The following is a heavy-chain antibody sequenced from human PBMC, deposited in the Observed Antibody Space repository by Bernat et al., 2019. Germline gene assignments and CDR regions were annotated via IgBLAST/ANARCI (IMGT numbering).Heavy chain of an antibody. CDR3: ARDPGTLVNDAFDI. D-gene: IGHD1-26*01. J-gene: IGHJ3*02. CDR1: GFTFSSYG. CDR2: IWYDGSNK. Sequence: QVQLVESGGGVVQPGRSLRLSCAASGFTFSSYGMHWVRQAPGKGLEWVAVIWYDGSNKDYADSVKGRFTISRDNSKNTLYLQMNSLRAEDTAVYYCARDPGTLVNDAFDIWGQGTMVTVSS. V-gene: IGHV3-33*01.